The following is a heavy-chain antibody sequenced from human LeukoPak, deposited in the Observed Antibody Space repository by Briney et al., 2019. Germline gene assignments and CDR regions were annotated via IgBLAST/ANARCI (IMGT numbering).Heavy chain of an antibody. V-gene: IGHV4-59*08. J-gene: IGHJ3*02. CDR3: ARWRRDGDYENAFDI. CDR1: GDSITSYY. Sequence: SETLSLTCTVSGDSITSYYWNWTRQPPGKGLEWIGYIYYSGSTNYTPSLKSRVTISVDTSKNQFTLKLSSVTAADTAVYYCARWRRDGDYENAFDIWGQGTMVTVSS. D-gene: IGHD4-17*01. CDR2: IYYSGST.